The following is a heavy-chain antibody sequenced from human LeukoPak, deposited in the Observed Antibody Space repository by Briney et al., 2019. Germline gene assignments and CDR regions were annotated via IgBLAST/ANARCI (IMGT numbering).Heavy chain of an antibody. CDR1: GFTFSSYG. CDR2: IWYDGSNK. V-gene: IGHV3-33*06. D-gene: IGHD6-19*01. CDR3: AKADKWLVPAS. J-gene: IGHJ5*02. Sequence: GGSLRLSCAASGFTFSSYGMHWVRQAQGKGMEWVAVIWYDGSNKYYADSVKGRFTISRDNSKNTLYLQMNSLRAEDTAVYYCAKADKWLVPASWGQGTLVTVSS.